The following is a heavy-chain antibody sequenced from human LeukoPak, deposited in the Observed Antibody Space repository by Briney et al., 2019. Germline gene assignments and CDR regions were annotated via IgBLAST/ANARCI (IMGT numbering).Heavy chain of an antibody. V-gene: IGHV3-23*01. Sequence: GGSLRLSCAASGFTFSSYDMSWVRQAPGKGLEWVSAFSCSGGSTYYADSVKGRFTISRDNSKNTPYLQMYSLRAEDTAVYYCAKDQRAYGDYVPFDYWGQGTLVTVSS. J-gene: IGHJ4*02. CDR2: FSCSGGST. D-gene: IGHD4-17*01. CDR1: GFTFSSYD. CDR3: AKDQRAYGDYVPFDY.